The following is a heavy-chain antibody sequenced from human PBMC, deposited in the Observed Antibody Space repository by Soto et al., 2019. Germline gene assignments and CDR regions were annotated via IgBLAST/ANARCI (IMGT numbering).Heavy chain of an antibody. CDR3: AKGISGTYLFEY. V-gene: IGHV3-23*01. Sequence: PVGSLRLSCAASGFTFSSYAMSWVRQAPGKGLEWVSAISGSGGSTYYADSVKGRFTISRDNSKNTLYLQMNGLRAEDTAVYYCAKGISGTYLFEYWGQGTLVNVSS. CDR1: GFTFSSYA. CDR2: ISGSGGST. J-gene: IGHJ4*02. D-gene: IGHD1-26*01.